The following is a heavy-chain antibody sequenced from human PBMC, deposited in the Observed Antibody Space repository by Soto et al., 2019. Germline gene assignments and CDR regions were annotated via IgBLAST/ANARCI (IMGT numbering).Heavy chain of an antibody. CDR3: ASGMFGGNYAYLDY. CDR2: IIPVFGTT. CDR1: GGIFSSFA. D-gene: IGHD1-26*01. J-gene: IGHJ4*02. V-gene: IGHV1-69*01. Sequence: QVQLVQSGAEVKEPGSSVRVSCKASGGIFSSFAISWVRQAPGQGLEWMGGIIPVFGTTNYAQKFHGRVTIIADESTNTDYMELSNLRSEDTAVYYCASGMFGGNYAYLDYWGQGTLVTVSS.